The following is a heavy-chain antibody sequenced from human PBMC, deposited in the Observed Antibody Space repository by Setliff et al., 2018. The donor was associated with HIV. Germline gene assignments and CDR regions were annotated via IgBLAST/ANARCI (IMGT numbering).Heavy chain of an antibody. D-gene: IGHD2-15*01. Sequence: GASVKVSCKASGYTFTSYDISWVRQAPGQGLEWMGWMSTYNGNTNYALNLQGRVTMTTDTSTSTAYMELRSLRSDDTAVYYCARDDVGYCSGGSCYHLFDTFDIWGQGTVVTVSS. CDR3: ARDDVGYCSGGSCYHLFDTFDI. J-gene: IGHJ3*02. CDR2: MSTYNGNT. CDR1: GYTFTSYD. V-gene: IGHV1-18*01.